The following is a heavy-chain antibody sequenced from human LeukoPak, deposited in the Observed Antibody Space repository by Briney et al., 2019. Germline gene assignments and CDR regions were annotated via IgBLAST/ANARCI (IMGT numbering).Heavy chain of an antibody. Sequence: PSETLSLTCTVSGGSISSSSYYWGWIRQPPGKGLEWIGSIYYSGSTYYNPSLKSRVTISVDTSKNQFSLKLSSVTAADTAVYYCARDEGLRGVTNYFDYWGQGTLVTVSS. D-gene: IGHD4-17*01. CDR2: IYYSGST. V-gene: IGHV4-39*07. CDR1: GGSISSSSYY. J-gene: IGHJ4*02. CDR3: ARDEGLRGVTNYFDY.